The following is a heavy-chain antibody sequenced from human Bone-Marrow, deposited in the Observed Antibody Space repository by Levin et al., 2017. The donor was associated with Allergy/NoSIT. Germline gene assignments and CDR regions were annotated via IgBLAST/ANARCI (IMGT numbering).Heavy chain of an antibody. D-gene: IGHD3-10*01. CDR3: AKDHEDYYGSGSYYSND. V-gene: IGHV3-23*01. Sequence: PGGSLRLSCAASGFTFSNYAMSWVRQAPGKGLEWVSGISGSGDSTYYADPVKGRFTISRDTSKNTLYLQVNSLRAEYTAVYYCAKDHEDYYGSGSYYSNDWGQGILVTVSS. CDR1: GFTFSNYA. J-gene: IGHJ4*02. CDR2: ISGSGDST.